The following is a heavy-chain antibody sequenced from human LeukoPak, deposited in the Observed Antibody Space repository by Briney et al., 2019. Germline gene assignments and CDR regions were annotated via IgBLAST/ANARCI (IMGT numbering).Heavy chain of an antibody. J-gene: IGHJ6*02. Sequence: GSLRLSCAASGFTFSSYWMSWVRQAPGKGLEWVANIKQDGSEKYYVDSVKGRFTISRDNAKNSLYLQMNSLRAEDTAVYYCARGKGSYSSSWYPFYYYYYGMDVWGQGTTVTVSS. V-gene: IGHV3-7*01. CDR1: GFTFSSYW. CDR3: ARGKGSYSSSWYPFYYYYYGMDV. CDR2: IKQDGSEK. D-gene: IGHD6-13*01.